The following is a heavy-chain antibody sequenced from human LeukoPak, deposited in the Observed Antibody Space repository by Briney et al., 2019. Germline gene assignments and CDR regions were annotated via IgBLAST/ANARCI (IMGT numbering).Heavy chain of an antibody. CDR1: GFTFSSYG. V-gene: IGHV3-33*01. J-gene: IGHJ6*02. Sequence: GGSLRLSCAASGFTFSSYGVHWVRQAPGKGLEWVAVIWYDGSNKYYADSVKGRFTISRDNSKNTLYLRMNSLRAEDTAVYYCARGSSSWDYYYYGMDVWGQGTTVTVSS. CDR2: IWYDGSNK. D-gene: IGHD6-13*01. CDR3: ARGSSSWDYYYYGMDV.